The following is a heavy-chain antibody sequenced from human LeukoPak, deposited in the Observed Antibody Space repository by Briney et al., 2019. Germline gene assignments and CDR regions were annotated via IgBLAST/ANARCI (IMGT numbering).Heavy chain of an antibody. CDR3: VKDRAAVLEY. J-gene: IGHJ4*02. Sequence: GGSLRLSCAASGFTFSRHTMHWVRQAPGKGLEWVAVISFDGTKHYYADSVKGRFTIARDNSKNTLYPQMSSLRGQDTSIYYCVKDRAAVLEYWGQGTLVTVSS. CDR1: GFTFSRHT. V-gene: IGHV3-30*18. D-gene: IGHD2-15*01. CDR2: ISFDGTKH.